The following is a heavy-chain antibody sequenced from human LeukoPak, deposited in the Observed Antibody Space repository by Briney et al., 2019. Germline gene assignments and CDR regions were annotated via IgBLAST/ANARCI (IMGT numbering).Heavy chain of an antibody. CDR1: GFTFSNAW. D-gene: IGHD2-2*01. J-gene: IGHJ4*02. CDR2: IKSKTDGGTT. Sequence: GGSLRLSCAASGFTFSNAWMSWVRQAPGKGLEWVGRIKSKTDGGTTDYAAPVKGRFTISRDNSKNSLYLLMNSLKTEDTAVYYCARGELPSTSRYAIDYWGQGTLVTVSS. CDR3: ARGELPSTSRYAIDY. V-gene: IGHV3-15*01.